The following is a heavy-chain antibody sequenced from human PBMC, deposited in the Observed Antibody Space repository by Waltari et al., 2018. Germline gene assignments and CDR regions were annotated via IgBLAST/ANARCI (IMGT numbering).Heavy chain of an antibody. J-gene: IGHJ4*02. CDR2: INHSGST. V-gene: IGHV4-34*01. CDR1: GGSFSDYW. Sequence: QVQLQQWGAGLLKPSETLSLTCAVHGGSFSDYWWSWIRQPPGKGLEWIGEINHSGSTNYNPSLKSRVTMSVDTSKNQFSLNLNSVTAADTAVYYCARGRDYVWNLLWGQGTLVTVSS. D-gene: IGHD3-16*01. CDR3: ARGRDYVWNLL.